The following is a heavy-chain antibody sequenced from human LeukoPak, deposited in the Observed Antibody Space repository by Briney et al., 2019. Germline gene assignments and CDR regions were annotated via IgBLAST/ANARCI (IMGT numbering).Heavy chain of an antibody. Sequence: SETLSLTCTVSGGSISSSSYYWGWIRQPPGKGLEWIGSIYYSGSTYYNPSLKSRVTISVDTSKNQFSLKLSSVTAADTAVYYCARAPRYDSSGYYYDYWGQGALVTVSS. CDR1: GGSISSSSYY. D-gene: IGHD3-22*01. CDR3: ARAPRYDSSGYYYDY. CDR2: IYYSGST. J-gene: IGHJ4*02. V-gene: IGHV4-39*07.